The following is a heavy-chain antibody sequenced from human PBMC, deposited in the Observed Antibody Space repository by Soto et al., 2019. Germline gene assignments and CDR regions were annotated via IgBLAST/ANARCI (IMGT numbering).Heavy chain of an antibody. V-gene: IGHV1-18*01. Sequence: QVHLVQSGAEVKKPGASVKVSCKTSGYTFRSQGITWVRQAPGQGLEWMGCIRVYNGKTYYEESLQGRVTMTTDTSTSTAYMEPRNLRSDDTAVYYCATSIYSTSWFGHYNMDVWGQGTTVTVSS. D-gene: IGHD2-21*01. J-gene: IGHJ6*03. CDR2: IRVYNGKT. CDR3: ATSIYSTSWFGHYNMDV. CDR1: GYTFRSQG.